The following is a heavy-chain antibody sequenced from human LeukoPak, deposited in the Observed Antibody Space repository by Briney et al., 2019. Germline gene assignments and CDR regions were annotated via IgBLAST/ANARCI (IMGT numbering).Heavy chain of an antibody. D-gene: IGHD3-10*01. V-gene: IGHV3-30*02. J-gene: IGHJ6*03. CDR3: ASPGFTLDYYYYYMDV. CDR2: IRYDGSNK. CDR1: GFTFSSYG. Sequence: GGSLRLSCAASGFTFSSYGMHWVRQAPGKGLEWVAFIRYDGSNKYYADSVKGRFTISRDNSKNTLYLQMNSLRAEDTAVYYCASPGFTLDYYYYYMDVWGKGTTVTVSS.